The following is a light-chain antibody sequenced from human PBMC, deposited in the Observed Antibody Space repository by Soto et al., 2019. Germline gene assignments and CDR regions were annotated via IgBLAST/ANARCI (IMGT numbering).Light chain of an antibody. Sequence: QMTQSPSTLSASVGDTVTITCRASQSISTWLAWYQQKPGKAPKLLIYKASTLESGVPSRFSGSGSGTEFTLSISSLQPDDFATYYCQQYNTYSTFGQGTKVEIK. J-gene: IGKJ1*01. CDR2: KAS. CDR1: QSISTW. CDR3: QQYNTYST. V-gene: IGKV1-5*03.